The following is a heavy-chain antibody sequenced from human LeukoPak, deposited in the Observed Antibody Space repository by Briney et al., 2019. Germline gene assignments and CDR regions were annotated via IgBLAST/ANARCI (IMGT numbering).Heavy chain of an antibody. CDR2: MSGSGGST. V-gene: IGHV3-23*01. J-gene: IGHJ4*02. Sequence: GGSLRLSCAASGFTFSSYAMSWVRQAPGKWLEWVSAMSGSGGSTYYADSVKGRFTISRDNSKNTLYLQMNSLSAEDTAVYYCAKGSVSRSSKYYFDYWGQGTLVTVSS. CDR1: GFTFSSYA. D-gene: IGHD2-2*01. CDR3: AKGSVSRSSKYYFDY.